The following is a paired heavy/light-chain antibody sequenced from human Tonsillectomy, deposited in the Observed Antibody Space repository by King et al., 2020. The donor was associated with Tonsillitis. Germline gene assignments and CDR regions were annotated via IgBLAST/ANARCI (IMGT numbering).Light chain of an antibody. Sequence: AIRMTQSPSSFSASTGDRVTITCRASQDISAYLAWYQQKPGKAPKPLIYAASTLQGGVPPRFSGSGSGTNFALTISCLQSEDFATYYCQQYYNYPWTFGQGTKVEIK. J-gene: IGKJ1*01. CDR3: QQYYNYPWT. CDR1: QDISAY. CDR2: AAS. V-gene: IGKV1-8*01.
Heavy chain of an antibody. CDR3: ARHIGASRAFDI. V-gene: IGHV4-59*01. D-gene: IGHD3-3*01. J-gene: IGHJ3*02. CDR1: GGSIRSYY. CDR2: IYYSGST. Sequence: QVQLQESGPGLVKPSETLSLTCTVSGGSIRSYYWSWIRQPPGKGLEWIGYIYYSGSTNYNPSLTSRVTMSVDTSKNQFSLKLTSVTAADTAVYHCARHIGASRAFDIWGQGTMVTVSS.